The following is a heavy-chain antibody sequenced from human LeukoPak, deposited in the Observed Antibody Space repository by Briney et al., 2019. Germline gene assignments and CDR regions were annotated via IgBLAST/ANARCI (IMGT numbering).Heavy chain of an antibody. CDR3: ATYHPVDTAMAFDL. J-gene: IGHJ2*01. D-gene: IGHD5-18*01. CDR2: IIPIFGTA. Sequence: SVKVSCKASGGTFSSYAISWVRQAPGQGLEWMGGIIPIFGTANYAQKFQGRVTITADESTSTAYMELSSLRSEDTAVYYCATYHPVDTAMAFDLWGRGTLVTVSS. V-gene: IGHV1-69*13. CDR1: GGTFSSYA.